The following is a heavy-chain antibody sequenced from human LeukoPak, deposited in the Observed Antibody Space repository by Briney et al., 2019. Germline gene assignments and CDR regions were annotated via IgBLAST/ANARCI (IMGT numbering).Heavy chain of an antibody. CDR3: AKDAPYYYDSSGYY. J-gene: IGHJ4*02. D-gene: IGHD3-22*01. V-gene: IGHV3-30*04. Sequence: GGSLRLSCAASGFTFSSYAMHWVRQAPGKGLEWVAVISYDGSNKYYADSVKGRFTISRDNSKNTLYLQMNSLRAEDTAVYYCAKDAPYYYDSSGYYWGQGTLVTVSS. CDR1: GFTFSSYA. CDR2: ISYDGSNK.